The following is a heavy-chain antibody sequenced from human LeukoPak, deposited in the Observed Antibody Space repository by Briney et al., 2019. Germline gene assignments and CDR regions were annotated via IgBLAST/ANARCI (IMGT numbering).Heavy chain of an antibody. CDR2: INPSGGST. Sequence: ASVKVSCKASGYTFTSYYMHWVRQAPGQGLEWMGIINPSGGSTSYAQKFQGRVTMTRDMSTSTVYMELSSLRSEDTAVSYCARSREHSSGWPPNFDYWGQGTLVTVSS. D-gene: IGHD6-19*01. CDR3: ARSREHSSGWPPNFDY. CDR1: GYTFTSYY. J-gene: IGHJ4*02. V-gene: IGHV1-46*01.